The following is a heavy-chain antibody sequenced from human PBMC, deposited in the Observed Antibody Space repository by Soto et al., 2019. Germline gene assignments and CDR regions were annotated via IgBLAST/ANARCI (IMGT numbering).Heavy chain of an antibody. D-gene: IGHD3-22*01. J-gene: IGHJ6*02. CDR3: AKWSQSSDSSGYHYYYGMDV. Sequence: PGGSVRLSCAASGVTFSSYAMSWVRQAPGKGLEWVSAISGSGGSTYYADSVKGRFTISRDNSKNTLYLQMNSLRAEDTAVYYCAKWSQSSDSSGYHYYYGMDVWGQGTTVTVSS. V-gene: IGHV3-23*01. CDR2: ISGSGGST. CDR1: GVTFSSYA.